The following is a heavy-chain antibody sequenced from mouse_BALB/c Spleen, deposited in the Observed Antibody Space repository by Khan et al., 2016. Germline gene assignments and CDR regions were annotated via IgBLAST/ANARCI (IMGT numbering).Heavy chain of an antibody. J-gene: IGHJ3*01. CDR2: ISPGDGDT. CDR3: TRGDGSSVVAGFTD. D-gene: IGHD1-1*01. CDR1: GYTFTNYW. V-gene: IGHV1-87*01. Sequence: QVQLQQSGSELARPGASVKLSCKASGYTFTNYWMQWITQRPGQGLEWIGAISPGDGDTRYAQKFEGKTTLTADTSSSTVYMQLDNLASEYAAVYFGTRGDGSSVVAGFTDWGQGTLVTVSA.